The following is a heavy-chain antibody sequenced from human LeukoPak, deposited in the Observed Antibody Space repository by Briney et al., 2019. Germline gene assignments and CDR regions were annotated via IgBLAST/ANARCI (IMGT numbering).Heavy chain of an antibody. CDR3: ASGARPVVVFAAINY. D-gene: IGHD2-15*01. Sequence: PGGSLRLSCAASGFTFSSYWMSWVRQAPGKGLEWVAHINQDGSEKYYVDSVKGRFTVSRDNAKNSLYLQMNNLRVEDTAVYFCASGARPVVVFAAINYWGQGTLVTVSS. CDR1: GFTFSSYW. CDR2: INQDGSEK. J-gene: IGHJ4*02. V-gene: IGHV3-7*01.